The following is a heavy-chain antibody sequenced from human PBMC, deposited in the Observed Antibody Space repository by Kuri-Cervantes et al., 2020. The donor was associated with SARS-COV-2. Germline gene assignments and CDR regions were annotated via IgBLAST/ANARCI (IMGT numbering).Heavy chain of an antibody. V-gene: IGHV4-38-2*01. CDR2: IYHSGST. CDR1: GYSISSGYY. J-gene: IGHJ6*03. Sequence: SQTLSLTCAVSGYSISSGYYWGWIRQPPGKGLEWIGSIYHSGSTYYNPSLKSRVTISVDTSKNQFSLKLSSVTAADTAVYYRARNSGYSSGWFYYYYYMDVWGKGTTVTVSS. CDR3: ARNSGYSSGWFYYYYYMDV. D-gene: IGHD6-19*01.